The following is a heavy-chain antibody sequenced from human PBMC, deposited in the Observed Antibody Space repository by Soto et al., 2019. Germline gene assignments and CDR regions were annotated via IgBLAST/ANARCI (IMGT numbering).Heavy chain of an antibody. CDR1: GFTFSNFG. J-gene: IGHJ3*02. Sequence: GGSLRLSCAASGFTFSNFGMRWVRQAPGKGLEWVALISYDGSNKYYADSVKGRFTISRDTSKNTLYLQMSSLRAEDTAVYYCAKDKLSSTDAFDSWGQGTMVTVSS. V-gene: IGHV3-30*18. CDR2: ISYDGSNK. CDR3: AKDKLSSTDAFDS.